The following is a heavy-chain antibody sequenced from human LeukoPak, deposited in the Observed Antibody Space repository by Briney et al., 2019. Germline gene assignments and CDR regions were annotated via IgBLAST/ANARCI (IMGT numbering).Heavy chain of an antibody. CDR1: GGTFSSYA. CDR3: ASSSLVGLGTAMVDYYYYMDV. CDR2: IIPIFGTA. J-gene: IGHJ6*03. V-gene: IGHV1-69*05. D-gene: IGHD5-18*01. Sequence: SVKVSCKASGGTFSSYAISWVRQAPGQGLEWMGRIIPIFGTANYAQKFQGRVTITTDESTSTAYMELSSLRSEDAAVYYCASSSLVGLGTAMVDYYYYMDVWGKGTTVTVSS.